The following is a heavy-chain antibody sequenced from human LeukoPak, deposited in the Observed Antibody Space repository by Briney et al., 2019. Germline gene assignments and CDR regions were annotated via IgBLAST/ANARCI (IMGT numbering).Heavy chain of an antibody. V-gene: IGHV1-8*03. Sequence: ASVKVSCKASGYTFTSYDINWVRQATGQGREWMGWMNPNSGNTGYAQKFQGRVTITRNTSISTAYMELSSLRSEDTAVYYCARDGIAYGDYVESYYMDVWGKGTTVTVSS. J-gene: IGHJ6*03. D-gene: IGHD4-17*01. CDR3: ARDGIAYGDYVESYYMDV. CDR2: MNPNSGNT. CDR1: GYTFTSYD.